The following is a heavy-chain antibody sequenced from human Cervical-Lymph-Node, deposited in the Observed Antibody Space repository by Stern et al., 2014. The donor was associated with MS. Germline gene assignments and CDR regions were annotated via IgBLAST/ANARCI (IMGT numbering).Heavy chain of an antibody. V-gene: IGHV1-18*01. Sequence: QVQLVESGVEVKKPGASVKVSCKASGYSFTTFGISWVRQAPGQGLEWMGWINTISGDTNYAQSFQGRVTMTTDTSTGTAYMELSSLRSDDTAVYYCARGWELTPWGQGTLVTVSS. CDR3: ARGWELTP. D-gene: IGHD1-26*01. J-gene: IGHJ4*02. CDR1: GYSFTTFG. CDR2: INTISGDT.